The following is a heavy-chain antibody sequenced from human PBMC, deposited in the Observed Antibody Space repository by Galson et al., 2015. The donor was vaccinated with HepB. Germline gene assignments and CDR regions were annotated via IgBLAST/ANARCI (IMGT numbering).Heavy chain of an antibody. J-gene: IGHJ6*02. D-gene: IGHD3-10*01. CDR3: AKYYGSGSYSGMDV. Sequence: SLRLSCAASGFIFSNYGMHWVRQAPGKGLEWVAVILYDGSNKYYADSVKGRFTISRDNSKNTLYLQMNSLRAEDTAVYYCAKYYGSGSYSGMDVWGQGTTVTVSS. CDR2: ILYDGSNK. V-gene: IGHV3-30*18. CDR1: GFIFSNYG.